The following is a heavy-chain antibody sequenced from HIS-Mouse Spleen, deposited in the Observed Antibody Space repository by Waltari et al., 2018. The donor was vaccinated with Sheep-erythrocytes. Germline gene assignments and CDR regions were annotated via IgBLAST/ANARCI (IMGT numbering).Heavy chain of an antibody. CDR2: ISYD. Sequence: QVQLVESGGGVVQPGRSLRLSCAASGFTFSSYAMHWVRQAPGKGLEWVAVISYDGDNSKNTLYLQMNSLRAEDTAVYYCARGAYSSSWYPFQHWGQGTLVTVSS. CDR1: GFTFSSYA. D-gene: IGHD6-13*01. V-gene: IGHV3-30*04. J-gene: IGHJ1*01. CDR3: ARGAYSSSWYPFQH.